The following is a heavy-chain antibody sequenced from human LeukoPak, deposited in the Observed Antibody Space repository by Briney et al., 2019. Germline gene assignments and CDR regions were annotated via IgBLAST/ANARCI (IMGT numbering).Heavy chain of an antibody. D-gene: IGHD3-22*01. J-gene: IGHJ4*02. CDR3: AKASGSFGSYPLEN. Sequence: GGSLRLSCAASGFTFRTYAMSWVRQAPGKGLERVSGITDSGSDTYYADSVKGRFTISRDNSKNTLYLQMSSLRAEDTAVYYCAKASGSFGSYPLENWGQGTLVTVTS. CDR1: GFTFRTYA. CDR2: ITDSGSDT. V-gene: IGHV3-23*01.